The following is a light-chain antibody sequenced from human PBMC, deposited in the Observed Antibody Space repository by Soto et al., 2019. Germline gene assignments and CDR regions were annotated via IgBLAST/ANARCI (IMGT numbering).Light chain of an antibody. Sequence: EIVMTPSPVTLSVSPGERGTLPCRASQNIRRSLAWYQQKPCKAPRLIIYEAPSRATGIPARFSGSGSGTDFTLTISTLEPEDLAVYYCQQHNNWPLTFGEGTKVEIK. V-gene: IGKV3-11*01. CDR3: QQHNNWPLT. J-gene: IGKJ4*02. CDR2: EAP. CDR1: QNIRRS.